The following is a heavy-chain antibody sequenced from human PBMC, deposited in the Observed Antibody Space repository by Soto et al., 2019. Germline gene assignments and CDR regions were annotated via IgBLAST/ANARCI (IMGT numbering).Heavy chain of an antibody. V-gene: IGHV1-3*01. CDR3: AGDPYYDFWSGYLPPRSRGYYYYMDV. CDR1: GYTFTSYA. CDR2: INAGNGNT. D-gene: IGHD3-3*01. Sequence: QVQLVQSGAEVKKPGASVKVSCKASGYTFTSYAMHWVRQAPGQRLEWMGWINAGNGNTKYSQKFQGRVTITRDTSASTAYMELSSLRSEDTAVYYCAGDPYYDFWSGYLPPRSRGYYYYMDVWGKGTTVTVSS. J-gene: IGHJ6*03.